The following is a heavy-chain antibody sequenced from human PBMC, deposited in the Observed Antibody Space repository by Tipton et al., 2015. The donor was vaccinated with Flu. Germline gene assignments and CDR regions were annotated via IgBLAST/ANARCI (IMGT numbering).Heavy chain of an antibody. D-gene: IGHD3/OR15-3a*01. V-gene: IGHV4-39*07. CDR1: GGSISSSSYY. Sequence: TLSLTCTVSGGSISSSSYYWGWVRQTPGKGLEWIGNIHYSGKTYYNMPLKSRVTISVDTSNHQFSLKLTSVTAADTGLYYCARDRIVNGFWTGYERYGMDVWGQGTTVTVSS. CDR3: ARDRIVNGFWTGYERYGMDV. J-gene: IGHJ6*02. CDR2: IHYSGKT.